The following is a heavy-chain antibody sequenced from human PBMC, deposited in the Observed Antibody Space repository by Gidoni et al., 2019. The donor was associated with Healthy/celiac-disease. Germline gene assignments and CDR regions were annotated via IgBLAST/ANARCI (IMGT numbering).Heavy chain of an antibody. CDR3: ARGLGDYGSGSYYNLRYYYYYYGMDV. D-gene: IGHD3-10*01. V-gene: IGHV4-59*01. J-gene: IGHJ6*02. CDR1: GGSISSYY. CDR2: IYYSGST. Sequence: QVQLQESGPGLVKPSETLSLTCTVSGGSISSYYWSWIRPPPGKGLEWIGYIYYSGSTNYNPSLKSRVTISVDTSKNQFSLKLSSVTAADTAVYYCARGLGDYGSGSYYNLRYYYYYYGMDVWGQGTTVTVSS.